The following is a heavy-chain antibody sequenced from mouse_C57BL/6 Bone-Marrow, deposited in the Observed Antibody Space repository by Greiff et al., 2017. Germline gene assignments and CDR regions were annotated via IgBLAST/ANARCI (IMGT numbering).Heavy chain of an antibody. Sequence: EVQRVESGGGLVKPGGSLKLSCAGSGFTFSSYAMSWVRQTPGTRLGWVATISDGGSYTYYPDNVKGRFTISRDNAKNNLYLQMSHLKAEDTARYYCARSWFAYWGQGTLVTVSA. V-gene: IGHV5-4*01. CDR3: ARSWFAY. CDR2: ISDGGSYT. J-gene: IGHJ3*01. CDR1: GFTFSSYA.